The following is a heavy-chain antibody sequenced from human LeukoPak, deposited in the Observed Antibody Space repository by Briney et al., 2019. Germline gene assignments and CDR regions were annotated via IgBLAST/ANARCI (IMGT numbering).Heavy chain of an antibody. D-gene: IGHD3-10*01. CDR2: IYYSGST. Sequence: KPSETLSLTCTVSDGSISSYYWSWIQQPPGKGLEWIGYIYYSGSTNYNPSLKSRVTISVDTSKNQFSLKLSSVTAADTAVYYCARDRGVYGSGSYSNWFDPWGQGTLVTVSS. J-gene: IGHJ5*02. CDR1: DGSISSYY. CDR3: ARDRGVYGSGSYSNWFDP. V-gene: IGHV4-59*01.